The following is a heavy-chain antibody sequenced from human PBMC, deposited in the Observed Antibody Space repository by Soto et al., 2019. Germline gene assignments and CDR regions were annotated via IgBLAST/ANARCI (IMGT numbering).Heavy chain of an antibody. D-gene: IGHD2-8*01. J-gene: IGHJ6*03. CDR2: IYPGDSDT. CDR1: GYSFTSYW. CDR3: ARYATSKGEDYYYMDV. Sequence: GESLKISCKGSGYSFTSYWIGWVRQMPGKGLEWMGIIYPGDSDTRYSPSFQGQVTISADKSISTAYLQWSSLKASDTAMYYCARYATSKGEDYYYMDVWGKGTTVTVSS. V-gene: IGHV5-51*01.